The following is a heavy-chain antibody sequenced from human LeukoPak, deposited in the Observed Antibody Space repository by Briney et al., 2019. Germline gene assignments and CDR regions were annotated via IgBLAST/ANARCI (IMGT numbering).Heavy chain of an antibody. CDR1: GGTFISYA. D-gene: IGHD4-23*01. CDR3: ASLWTTVVTARIHDY. J-gene: IGHJ4*02. CDR2: IIPIFGRA. Sequence: SVKVSCKASGGTFISYAISWVRQAPGQGLEWRGGIIPIFGRANYAQKFQGRGTITADESTSKAYMELSSLRSEDTAVYYCASLWTTVVTARIHDYWGQGTLVTVSS. V-gene: IGHV1-69*01.